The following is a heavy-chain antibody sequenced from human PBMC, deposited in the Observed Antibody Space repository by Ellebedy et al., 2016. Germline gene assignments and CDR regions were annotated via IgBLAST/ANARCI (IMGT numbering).Heavy chain of an antibody. CDR2: TSWNSGNI. CDR1: GFPFADYT. D-gene: IGHD1-26*01. V-gene: IGHV3-9*01. CDR3: ARSPKWAGAIDI. Sequence: GGSLRLXCTASGFPFADYTMHWVRQAPGKGLEWVSGTSWNSGNIDYADSVKGRFTISRDNARKSLYLQMNSLTVEDTAFYYCARSPKWAGAIDIWGQGTMVTVSS. J-gene: IGHJ3*02.